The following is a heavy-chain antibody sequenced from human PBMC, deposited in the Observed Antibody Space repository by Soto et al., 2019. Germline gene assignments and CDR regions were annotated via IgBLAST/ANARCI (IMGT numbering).Heavy chain of an antibody. J-gene: IGHJ6*02. CDR2: ISGSGGST. Sequence: PGGSLRLSCAASGFTFSSYAMSWVRQAPGKGLEWVSAISGSGGSTYYADSVKGRFTISRDNSKNTLYLQMNSLRAEDTAVYYCARTVRAYYYDSSGYLWVPPLDVWGQGTTVTVSS. D-gene: IGHD3-22*01. CDR1: GFTFSSYA. V-gene: IGHV3-23*01. CDR3: ARTVRAYYYDSSGYLWVPPLDV.